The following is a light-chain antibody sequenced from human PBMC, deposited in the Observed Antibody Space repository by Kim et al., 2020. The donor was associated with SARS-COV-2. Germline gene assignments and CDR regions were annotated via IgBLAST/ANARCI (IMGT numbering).Light chain of an antibody. V-gene: IGLV5-39*01. CDR1: SALSVAIYN. Sequence: FTCPLRSALSVAIYNIYWYQQEPGSLPKFRLSYNSDFNKQQAPGVPSRFSGSKDASTNAALLIISGLQSLDEADYYCAIWYSNTWVFGGGTQLTVL. CDR2: YNSDFNK. CDR3: AIWYSNTWV. J-gene: IGLJ3*02.